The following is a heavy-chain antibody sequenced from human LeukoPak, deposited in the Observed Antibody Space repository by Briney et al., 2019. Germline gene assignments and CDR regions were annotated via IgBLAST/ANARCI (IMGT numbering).Heavy chain of an antibody. Sequence: GGSLRLSCAASGFTFSSYEMNWFRQAPGKGLEWVSYISSSGSTIYYADSVKGRFTISRDNAKNSLYLQMNSLRAEATAVYYCAGTQRYCGGDCYSGYWGQGTLVTVSS. V-gene: IGHV3-48*03. D-gene: IGHD2-21*02. J-gene: IGHJ4*02. CDR3: AGTQRYCGGDCYSGY. CDR2: ISSSGSTI. CDR1: GFTFSSYE.